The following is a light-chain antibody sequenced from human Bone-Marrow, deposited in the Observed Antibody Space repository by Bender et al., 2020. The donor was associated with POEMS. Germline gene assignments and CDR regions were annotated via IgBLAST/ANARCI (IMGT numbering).Light chain of an antibody. CDR3: CSYAGSSGFWGV. V-gene: IGLV2-8*01. J-gene: IGLJ1*01. CDR2: DVS. Sequence: QSALTQPPSASGSPGQAVTISCTGSSSDVGGYDYVSWYQQHPGKAPKLMIYDVSNRPSGVSDRFSGSKSGNTASLTIFGLQAEDEADYYCCSYAGSSGFWGVFGTGTKVTVL. CDR1: SSDVGGYDY.